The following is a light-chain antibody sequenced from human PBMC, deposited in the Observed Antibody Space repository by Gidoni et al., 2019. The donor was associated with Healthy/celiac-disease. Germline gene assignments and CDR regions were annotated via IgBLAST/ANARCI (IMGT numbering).Light chain of an antibody. V-gene: IGLV1-40*01. CDR1: SSNIGAGYD. J-gene: IGLJ2*01. Sequence: QSVRTQLPSASGAPGQRVTNSCTGSSSNIGAGYDVHWSPQLPGTAPQLLIYGNSNRPSGVPDRFSGSKSGTSASLAISGLQAEDEADYYCQSYDSSLSGVVFGGGTKLTVL. CDR3: QSYDSSLSGVV. CDR2: GNS.